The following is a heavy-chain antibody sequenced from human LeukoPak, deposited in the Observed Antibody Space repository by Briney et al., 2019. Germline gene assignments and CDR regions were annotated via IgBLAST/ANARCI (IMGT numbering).Heavy chain of an antibody. V-gene: IGHV3-74*01. CDR3: LVILTEPTSPSPDGLDI. CDR1: GFTFSRDW. J-gene: IGHJ3*02. D-gene: IGHD3-9*01. CDR2: IDSDDGSS. Sequence: GGSLRLSCAASGFTFSRDWMHWVRQVPGKGLVWVSRIDSDDGSSSYADSVRGRFTISRDNAKKTLYLQMNSLRVEDTAVYYCLVILTEPTSPSPDGLDIWSQGTMVTVSS.